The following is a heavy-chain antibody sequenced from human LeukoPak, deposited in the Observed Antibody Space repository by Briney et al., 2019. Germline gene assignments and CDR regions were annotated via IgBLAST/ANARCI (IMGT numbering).Heavy chain of an antibody. CDR3: ARDVGATIPFDY. D-gene: IGHD1-26*01. CDR2: INPNSGGT. Sequence: ASVKVSCKAFGYTFTGYYMHWVRQAPGQGLEWMGWINPNSGGTNYAQKLQGRVTMTTDTSTSTAYMELRSLRSDDTAVYYCARDVGATIPFDYWGQGTLVTVSS. CDR1: GYTFTGYY. V-gene: IGHV1-2*02. J-gene: IGHJ4*02.